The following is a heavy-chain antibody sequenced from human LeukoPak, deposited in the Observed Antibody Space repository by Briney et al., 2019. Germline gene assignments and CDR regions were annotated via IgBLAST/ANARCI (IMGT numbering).Heavy chain of an antibody. Sequence: SETLSLTCTVSGASISSYYWGWIPQPPGKGLEWIGVSTYYNPSLKNRVTISRDTSKNQFSLKLSSVTAADTAIYYCARAGYSYGIISYFDSWGQGTLVTVSS. CDR1: GASISSYY. CDR3: ARAGYSYGIISYFDS. CDR2: VST. D-gene: IGHD5-18*01. J-gene: IGHJ4*02. V-gene: IGHV4-39*01.